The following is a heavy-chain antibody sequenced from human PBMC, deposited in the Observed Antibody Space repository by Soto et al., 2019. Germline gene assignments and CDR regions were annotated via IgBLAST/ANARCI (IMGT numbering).Heavy chain of an antibody. CDR2: IYYSGST. CDR1: GGSISSGDYY. CDR3: AREPLTYYDILTGYYKGLRSYYFDY. V-gene: IGHV4-30-4*01. J-gene: IGHJ4*02. Sequence: QVQLQESGPGLVKPSQTLSLTCTVSGGSISSGDYYWSWIRQPPGKGLEWIGYIYYSGSTYYNPSPKSRVTISVDTSKNQFSLKLSSVTAADTAVYYCAREPLTYYDILTGYYKGLRSYYFDYWGQGTLVTVSS. D-gene: IGHD3-9*01.